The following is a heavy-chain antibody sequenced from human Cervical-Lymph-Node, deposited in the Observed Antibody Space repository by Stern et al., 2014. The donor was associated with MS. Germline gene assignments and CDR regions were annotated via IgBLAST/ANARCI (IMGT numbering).Heavy chain of an antibody. D-gene: IGHD6-13*01. Sequence: QVQLVQSGAEVKKPGASVKVSCKASGYTFTRFDIHWVRQATGQGLEWMAWMNPNNGNSDSAENFKARVTLTSNTSLSTAYMELSSLKAEDTAIYYCARVRTAAGRRVDLWGQGTLVTVSS. J-gene: IGHJ5*02. CDR2: MNPNNGNS. CDR3: ARVRTAAGRRVDL. CDR1: GYTFTRFD. V-gene: IGHV1-8*01.